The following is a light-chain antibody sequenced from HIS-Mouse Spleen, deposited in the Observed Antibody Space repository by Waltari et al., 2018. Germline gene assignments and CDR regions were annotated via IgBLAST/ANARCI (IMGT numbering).Light chain of an antibody. Sequence: SYELTQPPSVSVSPGQTARITCPGDALPKKSAYWYQQKSGQAPVLVISEDSKRPSWIPERFSGSSSGTMATLTISGAQVEDEADYYCYSTDSSGNHRVFGGGTKLTVL. J-gene: IGLJ2*01. CDR2: EDS. CDR1: ALPKKS. V-gene: IGLV3-10*01. CDR3: YSTDSSGNHRV.